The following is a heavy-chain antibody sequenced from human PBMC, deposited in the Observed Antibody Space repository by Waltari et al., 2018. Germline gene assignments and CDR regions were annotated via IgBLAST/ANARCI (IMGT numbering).Heavy chain of an antibody. Sequence: QVQLQESGPGLVKPSETLSLTCAVSGYSISSGYYWGWIRQPPGKGLEWIGSIYHSGSTYYNPSLKSRVTISVDTSKNQFSPKLSSVTAADTAVYYCARHAYDFWSGSLYYFDYWGQGTLVTVSS. J-gene: IGHJ4*02. V-gene: IGHV4-38-2*01. CDR1: GYSISSGYY. CDR3: ARHAYDFWSGSLYYFDY. CDR2: IYHSGST. D-gene: IGHD3-3*01.